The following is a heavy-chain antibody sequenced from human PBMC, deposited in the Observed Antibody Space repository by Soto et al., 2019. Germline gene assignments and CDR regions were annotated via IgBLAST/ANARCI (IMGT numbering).Heavy chain of an antibody. J-gene: IGHJ5*02. Sequence: APVKVSSKASGNTYTNFVVTWVRQPPEQGLEWMGCISAYTADPNYQYKFPVRVTMTIDTSTSTAYLDLNSLTADDTDVYYCPRVIPSAQSGFDPWGQGILVTVSS. D-gene: IGHD2-2*01. CDR1: GNTYTNFV. V-gene: IGHV1-18*01. CDR3: PRVIPSAQSGFDP. CDR2: ISAYTADP.